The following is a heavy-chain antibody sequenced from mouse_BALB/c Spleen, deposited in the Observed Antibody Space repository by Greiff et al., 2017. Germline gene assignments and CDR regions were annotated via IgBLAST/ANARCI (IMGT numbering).Heavy chain of an antibody. J-gene: IGHJ2*01. V-gene: IGHV7-3*02. CDR2: IRNKANGYTT. D-gene: IGHD1-1*01. Sequence: EVNVVESGGGLVQPGGSLRLSCATSGFTFTDYYMSWVRQPPGKALEWLGFIRNKANGYTTEYSASVKGRFTISRDNSQSILYLQMNTLRAEDSATYYCARDRGYGSRDYFDYWGQGTTLTVSA. CDR1: GFTFTDYY. CDR3: ARDRGYGSRDYFDY.